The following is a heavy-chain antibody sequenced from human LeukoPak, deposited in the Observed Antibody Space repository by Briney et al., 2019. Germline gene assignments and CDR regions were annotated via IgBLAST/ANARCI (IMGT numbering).Heavy chain of an antibody. Sequence: GGSLRLSCAASGFTFSTFAMIWVRQPPGKGLEWVSSIFPSGGEIHYADSVRGRFTISRDNSKSTLSLQMNSLRAEDTAVYYCAKDRHWLALDDWGQGTLVTVSS. CDR1: GFTFSTFA. CDR2: IFPSGGEI. V-gene: IGHV3-23*01. J-gene: IGHJ4*02. D-gene: IGHD6-19*01. CDR3: AKDRHWLALDD.